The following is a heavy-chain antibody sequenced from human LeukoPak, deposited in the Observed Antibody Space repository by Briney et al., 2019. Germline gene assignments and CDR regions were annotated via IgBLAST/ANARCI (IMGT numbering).Heavy chain of an antibody. V-gene: IGHV3-74*01. CDR2: INSDGSST. Sequence: TGGSLRLSCAASGFTFSSYWMHWVRQAPGKGLVWVSRINSDGSSTNYADSVKGRFTISRDNAKNTLYLQMNSLRAEDTAVYYCARDVTAYCGGDCYLDYWGQGTLFTVSS. J-gene: IGHJ4*02. CDR1: GFTFSSYW. D-gene: IGHD2-21*02. CDR3: ARDVTAYCGGDCYLDY.